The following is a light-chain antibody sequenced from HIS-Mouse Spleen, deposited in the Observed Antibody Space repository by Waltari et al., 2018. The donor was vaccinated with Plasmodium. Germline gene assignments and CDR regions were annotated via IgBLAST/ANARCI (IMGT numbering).Light chain of an antibody. CDR2: ATS. V-gene: IGKV1-9*01. J-gene: IGKJ5*01. CDR1: EGISSY. CDR3: QQLNSYPIP. Sequence: DIQLTQSPSFLSASVGDRVTITCRASEGISSYLAWYQQKPGKAPKPLIYATSTLQSGVPAGFSGSGSGTEFTITVSSLQPEDFATYYCQQLNSYPIPFGQGTRLGIK.